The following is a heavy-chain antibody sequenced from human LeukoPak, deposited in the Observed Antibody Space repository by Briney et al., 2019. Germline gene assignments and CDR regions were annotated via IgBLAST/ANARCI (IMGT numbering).Heavy chain of an antibody. J-gene: IGHJ6*04. CDR1: GFPFGNSW. CDR3: AGGNSMDV. CDR2: IKSDGSGI. Sequence: PGGSLRLSCAVSGFPFGNSWMYWVRQAPGKGLEGVANIKSDGSGISYVDSVKGRFIISRDNARNSLYLQMNSLRVEDTAVYFCAGGNSMDVWGKGTAVTVSS. V-gene: IGHV3-7*03. D-gene: IGHD1/OR15-1a*01.